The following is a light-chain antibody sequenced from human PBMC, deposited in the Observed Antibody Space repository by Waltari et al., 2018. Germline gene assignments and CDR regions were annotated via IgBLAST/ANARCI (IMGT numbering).Light chain of an antibody. CDR1: ETISSW. V-gene: IGKV1-5*03. J-gene: IGKJ1*01. CDR3: QQFNTYPWT. Sequence: DIQMTQSPSTLSASVGDRVTITCRASETISSWLAWYQQRPGKAPNLLIYKASRLGSGVPSRFSGSGSGTEFTLTISSLQPEDFAPYYCQQFNTYPWTFGQGTKVDI. CDR2: KAS.